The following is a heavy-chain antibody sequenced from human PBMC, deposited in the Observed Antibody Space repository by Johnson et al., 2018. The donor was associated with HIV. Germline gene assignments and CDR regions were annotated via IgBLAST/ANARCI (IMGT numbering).Heavy chain of an antibody. CDR1: GFTFSSYG. V-gene: IGHV3-33*08. CDR2: IWYDVSNK. Sequence: QVQLVESGGGVVQPGRSLRLSCAASGFTFSSYGMHWVRQAPGKGLEWVADIWYDVSNKHYGVSLRVRFTISRDNSTNTLYLQMNSLRAEDTAVYYCARVRGLIAFDIWGQGTMVTVSS. CDR3: ARVRGLIAFDI. J-gene: IGHJ3*02. D-gene: IGHD3-22*01.